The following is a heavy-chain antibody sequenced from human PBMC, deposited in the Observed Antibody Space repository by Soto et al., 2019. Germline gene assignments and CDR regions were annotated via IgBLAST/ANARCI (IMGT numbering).Heavy chain of an antibody. CDR2: ITTYNSNR. CDR3: ATVLRGVVNWFDP. D-gene: IGHD3-10*01. J-gene: IGHJ5*02. V-gene: IGHV1-18*01. Sequence: WVRQXXXXXXXWMAWITTYNSNRNYAQKFQGRLTLTTDTSTSTAYMELKSLRYDDTAVYYCATVLRGVVNWFDPWGQGTLVTVSS.